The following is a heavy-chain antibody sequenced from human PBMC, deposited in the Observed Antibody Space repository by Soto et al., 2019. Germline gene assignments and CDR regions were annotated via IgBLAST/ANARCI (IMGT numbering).Heavy chain of an antibody. CDR3: ARELDPGIAVAGT. CDR1: GGTFSSYA. D-gene: IGHD6-19*01. Sequence: GASVKVSCKASGGTFSSYAISWVRQAPGQGLEWMGGIIPIFGTANYAQKFQGRVTITADESTSTAYMELSSLRSEDTAVYYCARELDPGIAVAGTWGQGTLVTVSS. CDR2: IIPIFGTA. J-gene: IGHJ4*02. V-gene: IGHV1-69*13.